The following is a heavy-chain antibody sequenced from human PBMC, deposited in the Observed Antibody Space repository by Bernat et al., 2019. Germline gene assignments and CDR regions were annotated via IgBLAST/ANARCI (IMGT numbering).Heavy chain of an antibody. V-gene: IGHV3-53*01. CDR2: IYSGGST. D-gene: IGHD2-2*01. CDR1: GFTVSSNY. J-gene: IGHJ4*02. Sequence: EVQLVESGGGLIQPGGSLRLSCAASGFTVSSNYMSWVRQAPGKGLEWVSGIYSGGSTYYADTVKGRFTISRDKSKNTLYLQMNSLRAEDTAVYYCARDLVGGSSDYFDYWGQGTLVTVSS. CDR3: ARDLVGGSSDYFDY.